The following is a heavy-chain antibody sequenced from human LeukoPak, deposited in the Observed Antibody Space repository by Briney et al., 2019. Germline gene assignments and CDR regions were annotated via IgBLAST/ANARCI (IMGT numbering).Heavy chain of an antibody. Sequence: GGSLRLSCAVSGFTFRTYWMHWVRQVPGEGLVWVSRINEDGSITNYADSVKGRFTISRDNSKNTLYLQMNSLRAEDTAVYYCARDKCPDYWGQGTLVTVSS. J-gene: IGHJ4*02. CDR2: INEDGSIT. CDR1: GFTFRTYW. CDR3: ARDKCPDY. V-gene: IGHV3-74*01.